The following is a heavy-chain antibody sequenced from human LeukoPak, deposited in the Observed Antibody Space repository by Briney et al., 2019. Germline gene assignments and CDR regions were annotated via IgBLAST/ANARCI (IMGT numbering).Heavy chain of an antibody. Sequence: PGGSLRLSCVASGFTFSSYNINWIRQAPGKGLEWVSQISKTGSTKYYSDSVQGRFTISRDNVKNSVSLQMKSLSAEDAAVYYCAREDYGGTNFDYWGQRALVAVSS. J-gene: IGHJ4*02. CDR2: ISKTGSTK. D-gene: IGHD4-23*01. V-gene: IGHV3-11*01. CDR1: GFTFSSYN. CDR3: AREDYGGTNFDY.